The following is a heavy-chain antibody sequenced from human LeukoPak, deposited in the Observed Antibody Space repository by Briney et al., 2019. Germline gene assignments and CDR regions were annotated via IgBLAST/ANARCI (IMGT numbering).Heavy chain of an antibody. V-gene: IGHV1-8*01. D-gene: IGHD3-10*01. CDR2: MNPNSGNT. Sequence: GASVKVSCKASGYTFTSYDINWVRQATGQGLEWMGWMNPNSGNTGYAQKFQGRVTMTRNTSISTAYMELSSLRSEDTAVYYCARGLGPYYYYGSGSYGGSDYWGQGTLVTVSS. CDR1: GYTFTSYD. CDR3: ARGLGPYYYYGSGSYGGSDY. J-gene: IGHJ4*02.